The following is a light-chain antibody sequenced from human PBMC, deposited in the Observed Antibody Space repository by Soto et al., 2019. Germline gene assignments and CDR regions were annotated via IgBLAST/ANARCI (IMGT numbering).Light chain of an antibody. CDR1: QTISSW. Sequence: DIQMTQAPSTLAGSVGERVTITCRASQTISSWLAWYQQKPGKAPKILISKASSLEGGVPSRFSGGGSGTVFTLTISSLQPDDFATYYCQQYNSFRALGQGTKVDIK. CDR2: KAS. CDR3: QQYNSFRA. J-gene: IGKJ1*01. V-gene: IGKV1-5*03.